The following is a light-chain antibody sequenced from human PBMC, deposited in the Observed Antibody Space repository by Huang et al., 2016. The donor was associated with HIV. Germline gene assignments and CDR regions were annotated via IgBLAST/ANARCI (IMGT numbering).Light chain of an antibody. CDR2: GAS. CDR1: QSVGSN. J-gene: IGKJ2*01. V-gene: IGKV3-15*01. CDR3: QQYNKGYT. Sequence: EIMMAQSPATLSVSPGERATLSCRASQSVGSNLAWYQQKPGQAPRLLIYGASTSATGIPGRFSGSGSGTQFTLTINSLQSEDFALYFCQQYNKGYTFGQGTKLDI.